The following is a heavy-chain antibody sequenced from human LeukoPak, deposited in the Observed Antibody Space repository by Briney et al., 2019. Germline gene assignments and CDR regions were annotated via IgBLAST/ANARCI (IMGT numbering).Heavy chain of an antibody. D-gene: IGHD6-19*01. CDR1: GGSFSGYY. CDR2: INHSGST. CDR3: ARRKGYSSGRDLYYYYMDV. V-gene: IGHV4-34*01. J-gene: IGHJ6*03. Sequence: SETLSLTCAVYGGSFSGYYWSWIRQPPGKGLEWIGEINHSGSTNYNPSLKSRVTISVDTSKNQFSLKLSSVTAADTAVYYCARRKGYSSGRDLYYYYMDVWGKGTTVTISS.